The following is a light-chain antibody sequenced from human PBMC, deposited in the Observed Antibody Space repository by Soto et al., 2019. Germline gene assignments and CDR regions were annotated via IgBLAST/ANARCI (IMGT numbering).Light chain of an antibody. CDR3: QQYGTSPQWT. Sequence: EIMLTQSPGTLSLSPGERATLSCRASQSVSSSYLAWYQQKPGQAPRLLIHGASSRATGIPDRFSGSGSGTDFTLTISRLEPEDFVVYYCQQYGTSPQWTFGQGTKVEIK. J-gene: IGKJ1*01. CDR2: GAS. CDR1: QSVSSSY. V-gene: IGKV3-20*01.